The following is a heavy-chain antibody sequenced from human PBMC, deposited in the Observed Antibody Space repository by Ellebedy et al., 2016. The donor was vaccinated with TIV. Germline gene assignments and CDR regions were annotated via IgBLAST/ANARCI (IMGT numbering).Heavy chain of an antibody. CDR3: ARELGGSGGSDFDY. Sequence: PGGSLRLSCAASEFTFSTYHMHWVRQAPGKGLEWVAVIWYDGTATFYAESVKGRFTISRDNSQNTLYLEMNSLRADDTALYYCARELGGSGGSDFDYWGQGTLVTVSS. J-gene: IGHJ4*02. V-gene: IGHV3-33*01. CDR1: EFTFSTYH. D-gene: IGHD2-15*01. CDR2: IWYDGTAT.